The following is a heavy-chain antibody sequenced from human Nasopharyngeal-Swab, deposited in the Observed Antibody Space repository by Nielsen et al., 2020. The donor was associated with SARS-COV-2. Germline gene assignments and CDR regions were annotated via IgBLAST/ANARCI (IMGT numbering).Heavy chain of an antibody. CDR3: ARQRVNNWFDP. V-gene: IGHV5-10-1*01. J-gene: IGHJ5*02. CDR2: IDPSASYT. D-gene: IGHD6-25*01. Sequence: VRQMPGKGLEWMGRIDPSASYTNYSPSFQGHVTISADKSISTAYLQWSSLKASDTAMYYCARQRVNNWFDPWGQGTLVTVSS.